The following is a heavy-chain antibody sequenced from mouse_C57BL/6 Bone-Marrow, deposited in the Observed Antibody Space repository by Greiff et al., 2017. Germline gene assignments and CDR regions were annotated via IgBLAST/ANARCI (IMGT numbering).Heavy chain of an antibody. CDR2: INPGSGGT. V-gene: IGHV1-54*01. CDR1: GYAFTNYL. J-gene: IGHJ3*01. Sequence: VQLQQSGAELVRPGTSVKVSCKASGYAFTNYLIEWVQQRPGQGLEWIGVINPGSGGTNYTEKFKGKATLTTDKFTSTAYMQLSSLTSDNSSVYFCARYHAYWGQGTLVTVSA. CDR3: ARYHAY.